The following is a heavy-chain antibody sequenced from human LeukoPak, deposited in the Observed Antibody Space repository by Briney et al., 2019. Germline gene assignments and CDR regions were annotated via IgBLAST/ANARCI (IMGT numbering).Heavy chain of an antibody. CDR3: ASRFLN. J-gene: IGHJ4*02. D-gene: IGHD2/OR15-2a*01. V-gene: IGHV4-38-2*02. Sequence: SETLSLTCTVSGYSISSGYYWGWTRQPPGKGLEWIGSIYHSGSTYYNPSLKSRVTISVDTSKNQFSLKLSSVTAADTAVYYCASRFLNWGQGTLVTVSS. CDR1: GYSISSGYY. CDR2: IYHSGST.